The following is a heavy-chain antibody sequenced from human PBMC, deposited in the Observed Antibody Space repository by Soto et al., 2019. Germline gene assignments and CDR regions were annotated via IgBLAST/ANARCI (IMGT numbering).Heavy chain of an antibody. CDR3: ARLHSLEVWLHANYYYYMDV. D-gene: IGHD5-12*01. CDR2: MNPNSGNT. CDR1: GYTFTSYD. Sequence: ASVKVSFKASGYTFTSYDINWVRQATGQGLEWMGWMNPNSGNTGYAQKFQGRVTMTRNTSISTAYMELSSLRSEDTAVYYCARLHSLEVWLHANYYYYMDVWGKGTTVTVSS. V-gene: IGHV1-8*01. J-gene: IGHJ6*03.